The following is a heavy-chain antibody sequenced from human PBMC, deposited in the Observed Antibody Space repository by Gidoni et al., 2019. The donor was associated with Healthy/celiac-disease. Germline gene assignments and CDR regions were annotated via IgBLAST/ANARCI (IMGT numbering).Heavy chain of an antibody. CDR1: GYSFTSYW. V-gene: IGHV5-10-1*03. D-gene: IGHD4-17*01. CDR3: ARRVHDYGDYSLGTDAFDI. CDR2: IDPSDSYT. Sequence: EVQLVQSGAEVKKPGESLRLSCQGSGYSFTSYWISWERQMPGKGLEWMGRIDPSDSYTNYSPSFQGHVTISADKSISTAYLQWSSLKASDTAMYYCARRVHDYGDYSLGTDAFDIWGQGTMVTVSS. J-gene: IGHJ3*02.